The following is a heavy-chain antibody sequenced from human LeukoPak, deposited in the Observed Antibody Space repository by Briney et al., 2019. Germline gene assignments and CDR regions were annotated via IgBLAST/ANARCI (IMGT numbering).Heavy chain of an antibody. D-gene: IGHD6-13*01. CDR1: GFTVSSNY. V-gene: IGHV3-66*03. J-gene: IGHJ4*02. CDR2: IYSCGST. Sequence: GGSLRLSCAASGFTVSSNYMSWVRQAPGKGLEWVSVIYSCGSTYYADSVKGRFTISRDNSKNSLYLQMNSLRAEDTAVYYCARVRPPYSSSWYATIDYWGQGTLVTVSS. CDR3: ARVRPPYSSSWYATIDY.